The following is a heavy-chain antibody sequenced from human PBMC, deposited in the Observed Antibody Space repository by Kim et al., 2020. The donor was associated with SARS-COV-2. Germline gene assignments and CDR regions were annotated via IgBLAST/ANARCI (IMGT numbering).Heavy chain of an antibody. CDR3: ARARWVTIFGVVIRQYYFDY. CDR1: GYTFTSYD. Sequence: ASVKVSCKASGYTFTSYDINWVRQATGQGLEWMGWMNPNSGNTGYAQKFQGRVTMTRNTSISTAYMELSSLRSEDTAVYYCARARWVTIFGVVIRQYYFDYWGQATLVTVSS. J-gene: IGHJ4*01. CDR2: MNPNSGNT. D-gene: IGHD3-3*01. V-gene: IGHV1-8*01.